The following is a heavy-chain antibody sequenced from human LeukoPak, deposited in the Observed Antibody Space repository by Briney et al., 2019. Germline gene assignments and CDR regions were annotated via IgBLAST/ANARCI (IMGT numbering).Heavy chain of an antibody. Sequence: GGSLRLSCAASGFTFSSYTMTWVRQAPGKGLERVSAISGGGGSTYYADSVKGRFTISRDNSKNTLYLQMNSLRAEDTAVYYCAKEPHSRGWYWRWSDWGQGTLVTVSS. CDR2: ISGGGGST. CDR3: AKEPHSRGWYWRWSD. D-gene: IGHD6-19*01. J-gene: IGHJ4*02. CDR1: GFTFSSYT. V-gene: IGHV3-23*01.